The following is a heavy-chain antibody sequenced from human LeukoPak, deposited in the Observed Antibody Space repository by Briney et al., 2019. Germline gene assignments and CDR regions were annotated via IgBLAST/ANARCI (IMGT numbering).Heavy chain of an antibody. CDR3: ARGRSQGFMVRGVERRFDY. CDR1: GDSVSSNSAA. V-gene: IGHV6-1*01. CDR2: TYYRSKWYN. J-gene: IGHJ4*02. Sequence: SQTLSLTCAISGDSVSSNSAAWTWIRQSPSRGLEWLGRTYYRSKWYNDYAVSVKSRITINPDTSKNQFSLQLNSVTPEDTAVYYCARGRSQGFMVRGVERRFDYWGQGTLVTVSS. D-gene: IGHD3-10*01.